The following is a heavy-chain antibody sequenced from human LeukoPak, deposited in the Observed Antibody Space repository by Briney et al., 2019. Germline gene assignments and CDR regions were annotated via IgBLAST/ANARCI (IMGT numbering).Heavy chain of an antibody. CDR2: INHSGST. Sequence: NASETLSLTCAVYGESFSGYYWSWIRQPPGKGLEWIGEINHSGSTNYNPSLKSRVTISVDTSKNQFSLKLSSVTAADTAVYYCARGGPDSSGFNDAFDIWGQGTMVTVSS. J-gene: IGHJ3*02. CDR3: ARGGPDSSGFNDAFDI. D-gene: IGHD3-22*01. CDR1: GESFSGYY. V-gene: IGHV4-34*01.